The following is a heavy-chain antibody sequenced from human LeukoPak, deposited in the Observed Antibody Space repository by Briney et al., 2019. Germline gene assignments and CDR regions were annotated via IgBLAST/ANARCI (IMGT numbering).Heavy chain of an antibody. Sequence: ASVKVSCKVSGYTLTELSMHWVRQAPGKGLEWMGGFDPEDGETIYAQKFQGRVTMTEDTSTDTAYMELSSLRSEDTAVYYCARAGILDILTGSLNWFDPWGQGTLVTVSS. CDR2: FDPEDGET. CDR1: GYTLTELS. V-gene: IGHV1-24*01. D-gene: IGHD3-9*01. J-gene: IGHJ5*02. CDR3: ARAGILDILTGSLNWFDP.